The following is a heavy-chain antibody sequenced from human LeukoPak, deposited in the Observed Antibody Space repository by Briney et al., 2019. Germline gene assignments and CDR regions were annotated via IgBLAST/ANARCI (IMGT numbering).Heavy chain of an antibody. CDR2: IHTYNGHT. CDR1: GYTFNSYG. D-gene: IGHD1-26*01. J-gene: IGHJ4*02. Sequence: ASVKVSCKSSGYTFNSYGITWVRQAPGQGLEWMGWIHTYNGHTNYAQKLQGRVTMTTDTSTNTAYMELRSLRSDDTAVYYCARLEVGATKGQPRSVGYWGQGTLVTVSS. CDR3: ARLEVGATKGQPRSVGY. V-gene: IGHV1-18*01.